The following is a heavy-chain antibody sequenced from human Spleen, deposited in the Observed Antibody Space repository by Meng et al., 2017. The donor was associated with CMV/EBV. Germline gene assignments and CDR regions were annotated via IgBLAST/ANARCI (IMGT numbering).Heavy chain of an antibody. V-gene: IGHV3-69-1*01. CDR3: ARDLMPATTMGY. Sequence: GESLKISCAASGFTFDDYAMHWVRQAPGKGLEWVSYISGGGTIYYADSVKGRFTISKDNAKNSLFLQMNSLRVEDTAVYWCARDLMPATTMGYWGQGTLVTVSS. D-gene: IGHD1-26*01. CDR1: GFTFDDYA. CDR2: ISGGGTI. J-gene: IGHJ4*02.